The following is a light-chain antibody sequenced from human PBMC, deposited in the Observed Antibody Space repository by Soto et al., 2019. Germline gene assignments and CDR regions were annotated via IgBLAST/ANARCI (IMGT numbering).Light chain of an antibody. CDR3: QSYDSSLSGWV. Sequence: QSVLTQPPSVSGAPGQRVTIPCTGSSSNIGARYDVHWYQQLPGTAPKLLIYGNSNRPSGVPDRFSGSQSGTSASLAITGLQAEDEADYYCQSYDSSLSGWVFGGGTKLTVL. CDR2: GNS. J-gene: IGLJ3*02. CDR1: SSNIGARYD. V-gene: IGLV1-40*01.